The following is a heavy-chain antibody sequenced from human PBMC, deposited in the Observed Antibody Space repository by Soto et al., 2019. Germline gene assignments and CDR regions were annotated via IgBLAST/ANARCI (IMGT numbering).Heavy chain of an antibody. CDR1: GFTFSNAW. CDR3: AKSRLSTTDEDFDY. D-gene: IGHD5-12*01. Sequence: EVQLVESGGGLVKPGGSLRLSCAASGFTFSNAWMTWVRQAPGKGLEWVGRIKSKTDGGTTDYAAPVKGRFTISRDDSKNTLYLQMNSLRPEDTALYYCAKSRLSTTDEDFDYWGQGTLVTVSS. V-gene: IGHV3-15*05. CDR2: IKSKTDGGTT. J-gene: IGHJ4*02.